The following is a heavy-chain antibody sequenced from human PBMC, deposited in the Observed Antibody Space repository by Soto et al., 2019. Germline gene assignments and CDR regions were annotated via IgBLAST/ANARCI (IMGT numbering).Heavy chain of an antibody. D-gene: IGHD3-10*01. CDR1: GFTFSSYS. CDR2: ISSSSSTI. Sequence: PGGSLRLSCAASGFTFSSYSMNWVRQAPGKGLEWVSYISSSSSTIYYADSVKGRFTISRDNAKNSLYLQMNSLRDEDTAVYYCATDYGSGTWQYAFDIWGQGTMVTVSS. CDR3: ATDYGSGTWQYAFDI. V-gene: IGHV3-48*02. J-gene: IGHJ3*02.